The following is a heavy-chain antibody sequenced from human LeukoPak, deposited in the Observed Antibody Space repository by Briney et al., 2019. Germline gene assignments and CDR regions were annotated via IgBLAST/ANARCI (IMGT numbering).Heavy chain of an antibody. D-gene: IGHD1-26*01. CDR2: ISNTAYNT. Sequence: AGSLRLSCGASGFTFSSYGMSWVRQAPGKGLEWVSTISNTAYNTYYADSVKGRFTISRDNSANTVSLQMNSLRAEDTALCYCAKHSGSYFIYYVDSWGQGTQVTVSS. CDR3: AKHSGSYFIYYVDS. V-gene: IGHV3-23*01. J-gene: IGHJ4*02. CDR1: GFTFSSYG.